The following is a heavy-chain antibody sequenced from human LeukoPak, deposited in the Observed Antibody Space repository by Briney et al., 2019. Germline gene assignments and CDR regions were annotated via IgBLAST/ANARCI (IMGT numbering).Heavy chain of an antibody. CDR1: GGSISTYY. J-gene: IGHJ6*03. Sequence: SETLSLTCTVSGGSISTYYWSWIRQPPGKGLEWIGYIYHSGSTNYNPSLKSRVTISVDTSRNQFSLKLSSVTAADTAVYYCARDFCSSSSPYYYYMDVWGKGTTVTVSS. V-gene: IGHV4-59*12. CDR2: IYHSGST. CDR3: ARDFCSSSSPYYYYMDV. D-gene: IGHD6-6*01.